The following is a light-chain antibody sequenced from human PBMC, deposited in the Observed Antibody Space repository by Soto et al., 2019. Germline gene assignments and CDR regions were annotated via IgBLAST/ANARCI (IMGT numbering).Light chain of an antibody. CDR3: QQRSNWPPVT. Sequence: EIVLTQSPATLSVSPGERATLSCRASQSVSSTLAWYQQKPGQAPRLLIYDTSNRVTGVPARFSGSGSGTDFTLSISSLEPEDFAVYYCQQRSNWPPVTFGQGTRREIK. J-gene: IGKJ5*01. CDR1: QSVSST. V-gene: IGKV3-11*01. CDR2: DTS.